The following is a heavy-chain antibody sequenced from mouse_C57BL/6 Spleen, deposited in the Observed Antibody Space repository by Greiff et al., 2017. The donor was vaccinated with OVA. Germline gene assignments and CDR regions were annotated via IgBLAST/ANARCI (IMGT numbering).Heavy chain of an antibody. J-gene: IGHJ2*01. CDR1: GYTFTDYE. D-gene: IGHD1-1*01. CDR3: TRWGTTVRAFDY. V-gene: IGHV1-15*01. CDR2: IDPETGGT. Sequence: VQLQQSGAELVRPGASVTLSCKASGYTFTDYEMHWVKQTPVHGLEWIGAIDPETGGTAYNQKFKGKAILTADKSSSTAYMELRSLTSEDSAVYYCTRWGTTVRAFDYWGQGTTLTVSS.